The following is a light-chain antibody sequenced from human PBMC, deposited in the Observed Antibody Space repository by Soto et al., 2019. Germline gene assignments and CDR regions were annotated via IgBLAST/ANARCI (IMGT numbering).Light chain of an antibody. J-gene: IGLJ1*01. Sequence: QSVLTQPPSVSGAPGQRVAISCTGSSSNIGAGYDVHWYQQLPGTAPKLLIYANTNRPSGVPDRFSGSKSGTSASLAITGLQAEDEADYYCQSSDSSLSGPSYVFGTGTKVTVL. CDR2: ANT. CDR3: QSSDSSLSGPSYV. CDR1: SSNIGAGYD. V-gene: IGLV1-40*01.